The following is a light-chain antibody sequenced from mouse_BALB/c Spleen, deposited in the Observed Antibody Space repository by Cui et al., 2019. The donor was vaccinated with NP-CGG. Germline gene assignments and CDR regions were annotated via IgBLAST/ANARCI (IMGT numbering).Light chain of an antibody. V-gene: IGLV1*01. CDR3: ALWYSNHWV. CDR2: GTN. J-gene: IGLJ1*01. CDR1: TGAVTTSNY. Sequence: QAVVTQESALTTSHGETVTLTCRSSTGAVTTSNYANWVQEKPDHLFTGLIGGTNNRAPGVPARFSGSLIGDKAALTITGAQTEDEAMYFCALWYSNHWVFGGGTKLTVL.